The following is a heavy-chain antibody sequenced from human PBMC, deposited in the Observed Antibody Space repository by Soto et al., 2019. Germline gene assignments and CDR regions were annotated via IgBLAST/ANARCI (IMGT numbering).Heavy chain of an antibody. V-gene: IGHV5-51*01. CDR2: IFPDDSDT. Sequence: GESLKISCKVSGNTFNAYWIGWVRQIPGEGLEWMGIIFPDDSDTIYSPSFQGQVTMSVDKSINTAYLQWRSLTASDTAIYFCARASRVVTAIPSAFEVWGQGTMVTVSS. D-gene: IGHD2-21*02. J-gene: IGHJ3*01. CDR3: ARASRVVTAIPSAFEV. CDR1: GNTFNAYW.